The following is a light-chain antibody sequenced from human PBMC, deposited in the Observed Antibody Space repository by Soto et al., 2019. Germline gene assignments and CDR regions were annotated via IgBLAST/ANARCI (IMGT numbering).Light chain of an antibody. CDR3: QRHGRSPLT. CDR2: GAS. V-gene: IGKV3-20*01. J-gene: IGKJ4*01. CDR1: QSVSSTY. Sequence: EIVLTQSPGTLSLSPGEGATLSCRASQSVSSTYLAWYQQKPGQAPRLLIYGASSRASGIPDRFSGSGSGTDFTLTINRLEPEDFAVYYCQRHGRSPLTFGGGTKVDIK.